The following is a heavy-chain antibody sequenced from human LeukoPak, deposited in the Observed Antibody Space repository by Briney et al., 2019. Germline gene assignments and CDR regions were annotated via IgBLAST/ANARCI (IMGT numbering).Heavy chain of an antibody. CDR3: AKGPWIQLSNWFDP. J-gene: IGHJ5*02. CDR2: ISSGYNT. CDR1: GFIFSSSG. Sequence: GGTLRLSCAASGFIFSSSGMSWVRQAPGKGLEWVSTISSGYNTYYTDSVKGRFTISRDNSKNTLYLQMNSLRAEDTAVYYCAKGPWIQLSNWFDPWGQGTLVTVSS. D-gene: IGHD5-18*01. V-gene: IGHV3-23*01.